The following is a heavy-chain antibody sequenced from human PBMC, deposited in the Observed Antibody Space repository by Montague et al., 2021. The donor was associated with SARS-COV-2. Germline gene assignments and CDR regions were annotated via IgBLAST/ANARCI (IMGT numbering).Heavy chain of an antibody. J-gene: IGHJ5*02. CDR3: ARGADYDFWSGCLGYKWFDP. V-gene: IGHV4-34*01. CDR2: INHSGST. Sequence: SETLSLTCAVYGGSLSGYYWAWIRQTPAKGLEWIGEINHSGSTNYNPSLKSRLTISVDTSKKQLSLKLNSMTAADTAVNYCARGADYDFWSGCLGYKWFDPWGQGTLVTVSS. D-gene: IGHD3-3*01. CDR1: GGSLSGYY.